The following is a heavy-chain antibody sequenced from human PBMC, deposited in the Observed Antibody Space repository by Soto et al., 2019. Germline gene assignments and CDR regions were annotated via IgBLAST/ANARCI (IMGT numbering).Heavy chain of an antibody. Sequence: SETLSLTCAVYGGSFSGYYWSWIRQPPGKGLEWIGAINHSGSNNYNPSLKSRVTISVDTSKNQFSLKLSSVTAADTAVYYCARGGYSYDSSGYPLLFDYWGQGTLVTVSS. V-gene: IGHV4-34*01. CDR1: GGSFSGYY. J-gene: IGHJ4*02. D-gene: IGHD3-22*01. CDR3: ARGGYSYDSSGYPLLFDY. CDR2: INHSGSN.